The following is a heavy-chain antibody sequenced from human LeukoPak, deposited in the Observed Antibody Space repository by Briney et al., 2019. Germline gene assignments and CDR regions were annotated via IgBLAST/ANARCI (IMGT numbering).Heavy chain of an antibody. V-gene: IGHV4-34*01. Sequence: KPSETLSLTCAVYGGSFSGYYWSWIRQPPGKGLEWIGEINHSGSTNYNPSLKSRVTISVDTSKNQFSLKLSSVTAADTAVYYCARGRGPFDPWSQGTLVTVSS. CDR2: INHSGST. J-gene: IGHJ5*02. CDR1: GGSFSGYY. CDR3: ARGRGPFDP. D-gene: IGHD3-10*01.